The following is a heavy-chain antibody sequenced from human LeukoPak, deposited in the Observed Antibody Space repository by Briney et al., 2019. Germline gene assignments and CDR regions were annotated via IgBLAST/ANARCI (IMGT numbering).Heavy chain of an antibody. Sequence: SETLSLTCTVSGGSISSYYWSWIRQFPGKGLEWIGYIYYSGSTSYNPSLKSRVSISVDMSKNQFSLKLSSVTAADTAVYYCARQNYSSSLFDYWGQGTLVNVSS. CDR3: ARQNYSSSLFDY. V-gene: IGHV4-59*08. J-gene: IGHJ4*02. CDR1: GGSISSYY. D-gene: IGHD6-13*01. CDR2: IYYSGST.